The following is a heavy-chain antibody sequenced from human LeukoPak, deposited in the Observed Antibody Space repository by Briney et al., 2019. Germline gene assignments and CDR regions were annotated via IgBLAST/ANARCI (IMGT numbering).Heavy chain of an antibody. V-gene: IGHV1-69*13. J-gene: IGHJ6*03. CDR2: FIPIFGTA. CDR1: GGTFNSYA. CDR3: ARSPPGLIYMDI. D-gene: IGHD2-8*01. Sequence: SVKVSCKASGGTFNSYAISWVRQAPGQGFEWMGGFIPIFGTANYAQKFQGRVMITADESTSTAYMDLNSLRSEDTAVYYCARSPPGLIYMDIWGKGTTVSVSS.